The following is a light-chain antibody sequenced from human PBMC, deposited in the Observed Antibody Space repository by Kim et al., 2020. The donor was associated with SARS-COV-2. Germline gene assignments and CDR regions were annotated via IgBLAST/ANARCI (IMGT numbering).Light chain of an antibody. CDR3: QQYNNWPPLT. Sequence: EIVMTQSPATLSVFPGERATLYCRASQSVSYNLAWYQQKPGQAPRLLIYGTSARATGIPARFSGSGSGTDFTLTINSLQSEDFAVYYCQQYNNWPPLTFGGGTKVDIK. CDR1: QSVSYN. J-gene: IGKJ4*01. CDR2: GTS. V-gene: IGKV3-15*01.